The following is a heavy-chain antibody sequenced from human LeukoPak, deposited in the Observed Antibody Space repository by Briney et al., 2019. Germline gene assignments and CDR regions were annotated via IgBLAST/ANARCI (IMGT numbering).Heavy chain of an antibody. CDR1: GFTFSSYS. J-gene: IGHJ3*02. D-gene: IGHD1/OR15-1a*01. CDR2: ISSSSSYI. Sequence: GSLRLSCAASGFTFSSYSMNWVRQAPGKGLEWVSSISSSSSYIYYADSVKGRFTISRDNAKNSLYLQMNSLRAEDTAVYYCARDYREHDAFDIWGQGTMVTVSS. V-gene: IGHV3-21*01. CDR3: ARDYREHDAFDI.